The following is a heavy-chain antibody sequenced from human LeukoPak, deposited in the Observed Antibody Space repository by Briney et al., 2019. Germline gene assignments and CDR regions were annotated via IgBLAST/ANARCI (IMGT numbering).Heavy chain of an antibody. V-gene: IGHV4-59*01. CDR3: ARGRRYCSGGSCYRGGLYYYYGMDV. CDR2: IYYSGST. Sequence: SETLSLTCTVSGGSISSYYWSWIRQPPGEGLEWIGYIYYSGSTNYNPSLKSRVTISVDTSKNQFSLKLSSVTAADTAVYYCARGRRYCSGGSCYRGGLYYYYGMDVWGQGTTVTVSS. CDR1: GGSISSYY. J-gene: IGHJ6*02. D-gene: IGHD2-15*01.